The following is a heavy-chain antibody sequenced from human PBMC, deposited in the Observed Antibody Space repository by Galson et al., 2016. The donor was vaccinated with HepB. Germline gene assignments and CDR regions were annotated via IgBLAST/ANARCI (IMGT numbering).Heavy chain of an antibody. V-gene: IGHV1-18*04. CDR3: ARAPFSGYIRARDDH. D-gene: IGHD2-2*02. CDR1: GYTLSRYG. Sequence: SVKVSCKASGYTLSRYGISWVRQAPGQGLEWMGWISGYNGNTNYAQKLQDRVTMTTDTSTNTAYMELRSLRSDDTAVYYCARAPFSGYIRARDDHWGQGTLVTVSS. J-gene: IGHJ4*02. CDR2: ISGYNGNT.